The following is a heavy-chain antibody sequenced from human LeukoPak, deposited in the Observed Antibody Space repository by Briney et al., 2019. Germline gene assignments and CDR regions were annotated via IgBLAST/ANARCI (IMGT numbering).Heavy chain of an antibody. V-gene: IGHV4-38-2*02. J-gene: IGHJ4*02. D-gene: IGHD5-24*01. Sequence: PSETLSLTCTVSGYSISSGYYWGWIRQPPGKGLEWIGSIYHSGSTNYNPSLKSRVTISVDTSKNQFSLKLSSVTAADTAVYYCARRVRMALRGKFDYWGQGTLVTVSS. CDR1: GYSISSGYY. CDR2: IYHSGST. CDR3: ARRVRMALRGKFDY.